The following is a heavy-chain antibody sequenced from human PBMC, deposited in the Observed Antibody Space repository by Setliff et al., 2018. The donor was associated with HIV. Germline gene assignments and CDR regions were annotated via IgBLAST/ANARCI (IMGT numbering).Heavy chain of an antibody. Sequence: PGGSLRLSCAASGFTFSRYRMSWVRQAPGKGLEWVANIKQDGSEKYYGDSVQGRFTVSRDNAENSVYLQMNSLRAEDTAVYYCARDGGEYWGQGTLVTVSS. D-gene: IGHD3-16*01. CDR3: ARDGGEY. V-gene: IGHV3-7*01. CDR2: IKQDGSEK. CDR1: GFTFSRYR. J-gene: IGHJ4*02.